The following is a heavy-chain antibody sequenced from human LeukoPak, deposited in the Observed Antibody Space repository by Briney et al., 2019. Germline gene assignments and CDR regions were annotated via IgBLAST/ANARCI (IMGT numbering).Heavy chain of an antibody. CDR3: SLQGNYYGSGSYYNDY. Sequence: ASETLSLTCTVSGCSISSGDYYWSWIRQPPGKGLEWIGYIYYSGSTYYNPSLKSRVTISVDTSKNQFSLKLSSVTAADTAVYYCSLQGNYYGSGSYYNDYWGQGTLVTVSS. V-gene: IGHV4-30-4*01. J-gene: IGHJ4*02. D-gene: IGHD3-10*01. CDR1: GCSISSGDYY. CDR2: IYYSGST.